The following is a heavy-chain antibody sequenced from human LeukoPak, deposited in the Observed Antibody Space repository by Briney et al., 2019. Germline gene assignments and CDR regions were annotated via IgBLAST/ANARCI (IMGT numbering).Heavy chain of an antibody. D-gene: IGHD4-17*01. CDR1: GFTFSSYA. V-gene: IGHV3-23*01. CDR2: ISGSGGST. Sequence: GGSLRLSCAASGFTFSSYAMSWVRQAPGKGLEWVSAISGSGGSTYYADSVKGRFTISRDNAKNSLYLQMNSLRAEDTALYYCAKLYGDYGYGMDVWGQGTTVTVSS. CDR3: AKLYGDYGYGMDV. J-gene: IGHJ6*02.